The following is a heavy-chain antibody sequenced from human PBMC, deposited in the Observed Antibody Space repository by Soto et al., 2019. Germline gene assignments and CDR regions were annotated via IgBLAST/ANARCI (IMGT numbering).Heavy chain of an antibody. CDR1: GFTFSSYA. J-gene: IGHJ4*02. CDR2: IRSSGDNT. V-gene: IGHV3-23*01. CDR3: AKLPVAGSSTFDY. D-gene: IGHD6-19*01. Sequence: PGGSLRLSCAASGFTFSSYAMSWVRQAPGKGLEWISSIRSSGDNTYYVDSVKGRFTISRDNSKSMLYVQMNSLRDEDTAVYYCAKLPVAGSSTFDYWGQGILVTVSS.